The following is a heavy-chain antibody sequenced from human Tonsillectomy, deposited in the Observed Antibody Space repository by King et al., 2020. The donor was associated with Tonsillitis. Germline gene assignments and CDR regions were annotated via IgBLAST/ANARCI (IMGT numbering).Heavy chain of an antibody. V-gene: IGHV4-59*01. Sequence: QVQLQESGPGLVKPSETLSLTCTVSGASISSYFWTWIRQPPGKGLEWIGYIYYTGSTNYNPSLQSRVTISVDTSKSQFSLRLNSVTAADTAMYYCARSYYGSGSYFDYWGQGTLVTVSS. J-gene: IGHJ4*02. CDR3: ARSYYGSGSYFDY. CDR2: IYYTGST. D-gene: IGHD3-10*01. CDR1: GASISSYF.